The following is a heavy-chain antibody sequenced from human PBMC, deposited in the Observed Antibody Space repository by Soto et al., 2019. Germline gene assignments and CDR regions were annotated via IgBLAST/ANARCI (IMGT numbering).Heavy chain of an antibody. V-gene: IGHV4-39*01. CDR3: ARHGQYDYYYYYMDV. D-gene: IGHD2-2*01. CDR2: IYYSGST. J-gene: IGHJ6*03. Sequence: SETLSLTCTVSGGSISSSSYYWGWIRQPPGKGLEWIGSIYYSGSTYYNPSLKSRVTISVDTSKNQFSLKLSSVTAADTAVYYCARHGQYDYYYYYMDVWGKGTTVTVSS. CDR1: GGSISSSSYY.